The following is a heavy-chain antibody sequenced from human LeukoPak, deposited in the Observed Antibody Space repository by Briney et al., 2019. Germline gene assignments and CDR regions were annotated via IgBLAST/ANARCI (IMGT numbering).Heavy chain of an antibody. J-gene: IGHJ4*02. CDR2: IWYDGSNK. CDR3: AREPYSSSWYGRIKYYFDY. D-gene: IGHD6-13*01. CDR1: GFTFSSYG. Sequence: PGGSLRLSCAASGFTFSSYGMHWVRQAPGKGLEWVAVIWYDGSNKYYADSVKGRFTISRDNSKNTLYLQMNSLRAEDTAVYYCAREPYSSSWYGRIKYYFDYWGQGTLVTVSS. V-gene: IGHV3-33*01.